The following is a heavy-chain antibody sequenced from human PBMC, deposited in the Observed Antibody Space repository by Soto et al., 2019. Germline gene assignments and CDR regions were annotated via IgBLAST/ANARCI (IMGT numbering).Heavy chain of an antibody. D-gene: IGHD3-16*01. CDR1: GFTVSNNY. Sequence: EEQLVESGGDVVQPGGSLRLSCAASGFTVSNNYMSWVRQAPGKGLEWVALIYSGGSTYYADAVKGSFTISRDSSKNKLYLQMNSMRAEDTAMYYCAAYSHKGYWGQGTLVTVSS. V-gene: IGHV3-66*01. CDR3: AAYSHKGY. J-gene: IGHJ4*02. CDR2: IYSGGST.